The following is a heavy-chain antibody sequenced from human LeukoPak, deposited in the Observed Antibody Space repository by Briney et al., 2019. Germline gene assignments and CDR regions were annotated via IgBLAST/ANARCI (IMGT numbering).Heavy chain of an antibody. CDR1: GYTFTGYY. CDR3: ARDARSGYSYGPKVDY. Sequence: GASVKVSCKASGYTFTGYYMHWVRQASGQGLEWMGWINPNSGGTNYAQKFQGRVTMTRDTSISTAYMELSRLRSDDTAVYYCARDARSGYSYGPKVDYWGQGTLVTVSS. CDR2: INPNSGGT. V-gene: IGHV1-2*02. D-gene: IGHD5-18*01. J-gene: IGHJ4*02.